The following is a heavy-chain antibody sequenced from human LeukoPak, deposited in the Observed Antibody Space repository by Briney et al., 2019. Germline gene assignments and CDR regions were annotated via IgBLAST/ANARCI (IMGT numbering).Heavy chain of an antibody. CDR1: GGSFSGYY. CDR2: INHSGST. CDR3: ARASRITMIVVVITRDYYYYMDV. J-gene: IGHJ6*03. Sequence: PSETLSLTCAVYGGSFSGYYWSWIRQPPGKGLEWIGEINHSGSTNYNPSLKSRVTISVDTSKNQFSLKLSSVTAADTAVYYCARASRITMIVVVITRDYYYYMDVWGKGTTATVSS. V-gene: IGHV4-34*01. D-gene: IGHD3-22*01.